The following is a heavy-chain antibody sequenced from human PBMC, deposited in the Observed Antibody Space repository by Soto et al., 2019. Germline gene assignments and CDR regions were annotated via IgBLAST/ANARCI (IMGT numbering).Heavy chain of an antibody. CDR1: GFTFSSYG. V-gene: IGHV3-33*01. CDR2: IWYDGSNK. D-gene: IGHD4-17*01. CDR3: ARDLRTYYGDRGGVRYYYGMDV. J-gene: IGHJ6*02. Sequence: GGSLRLSCAASGFTFSSYGMHWVRQAPGKGLEWVAVIWYDGSNKYYADSVKGRFTISRDNSKNTLYLQMNSLRAEDTAVYYCARDLRTYYGDRGGVRYYYGMDVWGQGTTVTVSS.